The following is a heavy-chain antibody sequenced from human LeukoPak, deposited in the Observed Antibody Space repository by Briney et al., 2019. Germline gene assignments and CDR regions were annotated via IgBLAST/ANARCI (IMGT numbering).Heavy chain of an antibody. CDR3: ARFNEQQMYFQH. CDR1: GFTVSNNY. CDR2: IYSGGNT. J-gene: IGHJ1*01. Sequence: PGGSLRLSCAASGFTVSNNYMSWVRQAPGKGLEWVSVIYSGGNTYYADSVKGRFTISRDNSKNTLYLQMNSLGAEDTAVYYCARFNEQQMYFQHWGQGTLVTVSS. V-gene: IGHV3-53*01. D-gene: IGHD6-13*01.